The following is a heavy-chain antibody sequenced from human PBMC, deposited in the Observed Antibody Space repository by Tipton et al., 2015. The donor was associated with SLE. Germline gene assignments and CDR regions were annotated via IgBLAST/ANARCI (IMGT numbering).Heavy chain of an antibody. Sequence: TLSLTCTVSGGSISSSSYYWGWIRQPPGKGLEWIGSIYYNGSTYYNPSPKSRVTISVDTSKNQFSLKLSSVTAADTAVYYCARRQSGTGWFDPWGQGILVTVSS. CDR3: ARRQSGTGWFDP. CDR1: GGSISSSSYY. CDR2: IYYNGST. J-gene: IGHJ5*02. V-gene: IGHV4-39*07. D-gene: IGHD1-26*01.